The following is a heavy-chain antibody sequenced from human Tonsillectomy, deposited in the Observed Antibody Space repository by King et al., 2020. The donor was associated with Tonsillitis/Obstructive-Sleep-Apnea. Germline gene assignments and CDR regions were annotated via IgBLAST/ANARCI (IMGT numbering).Heavy chain of an antibody. J-gene: IGHJ4*02. D-gene: IGHD2-2*01. Sequence: VQLPQWGAGLLKPSETLSLTCAVYGGSFSGYYWSWIRQPPGKGLEWIGEINHSGSTNYNPSLKSRVTISVDTSKNQFSLKLSSVTAADTAVYYCARGGLVGYCSSTSCYRPNPKSGAFDYWGQGTLVTVSS. V-gene: IGHV4-34*01. CDR3: ARGGLVGYCSSTSCYRPNPKSGAFDY. CDR2: INHSGST. CDR1: GGSFSGYY.